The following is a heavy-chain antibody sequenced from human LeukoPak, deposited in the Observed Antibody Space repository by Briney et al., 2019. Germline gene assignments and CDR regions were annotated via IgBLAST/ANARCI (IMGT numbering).Heavy chain of an antibody. CDR3: ARVLTGARDAFDI. Sequence: ASVKVSCKASGYTFTGYYMHWVRQAPGQGLEWMGWINPNSGGTNYAQKFQGRVTMTRDTSISTAYMELSRLRSDDTAVYYCARVLTGARDAFDIWGQGTMVTVSS. CDR1: GYTFTGYY. D-gene: IGHD7-27*01. CDR2: INPNSGGT. J-gene: IGHJ3*02. V-gene: IGHV1-2*02.